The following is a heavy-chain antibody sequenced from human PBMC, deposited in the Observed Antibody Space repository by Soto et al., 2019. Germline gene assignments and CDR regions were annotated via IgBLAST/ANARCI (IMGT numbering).Heavy chain of an antibody. Sequence: PGGSLKLSCAASGFTVSSNYMSWVRQAPGKGLEWVSVIYSGGSTYYADSVKGRFTISRDNSKNTLYLQMNSLRAEDTAVYYCARDREDYGEYVSWGQGTLVTVSS. D-gene: IGHD4-17*01. CDR3: ARDREDYGEYVS. CDR1: GFTVSSNY. CDR2: IYSGGST. J-gene: IGHJ4*02. V-gene: IGHV3-66*01.